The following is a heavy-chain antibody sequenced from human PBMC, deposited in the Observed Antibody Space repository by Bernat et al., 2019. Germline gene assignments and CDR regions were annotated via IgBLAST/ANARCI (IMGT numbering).Heavy chain of an antibody. CDR3: ARVRDSGYDWDS. CDR1: GFTFSDFY. CDR2: ITTSGSYI. Sequence: QVQLVESGGGLVKPGGSLRLSCAASGFTFSDFYMSWIRQAPGKGLEWVSYITTSGSYINYADSVKGRFTISRDNVKNSLYLQMSSLRAEDTAVYYCARVRDSGYDWDSWGQGALVTVSS. V-gene: IGHV3-11*06. D-gene: IGHD5-12*01. J-gene: IGHJ4*02.